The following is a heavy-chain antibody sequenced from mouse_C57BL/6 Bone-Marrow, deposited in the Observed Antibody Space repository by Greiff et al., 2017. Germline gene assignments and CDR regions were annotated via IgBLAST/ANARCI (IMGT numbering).Heavy chain of an antibody. D-gene: IGHD1-1*01. CDR1: GYTFTSYC. CDR2: IYPGSGST. J-gene: IGHJ1*03. Sequence: QVQLQQPGAELVKPGASVKMSCKASGYTFTSYCITWVKQRPGQGLEWIGDIYPGSGSTNYNEKFKSKATLTVDTSSSTAYMQLSSLTSEDSAVYYCASYYYGSSSFDVWGTRTTVTVSS. CDR3: ASYYYGSSSFDV. V-gene: IGHV1-55*01.